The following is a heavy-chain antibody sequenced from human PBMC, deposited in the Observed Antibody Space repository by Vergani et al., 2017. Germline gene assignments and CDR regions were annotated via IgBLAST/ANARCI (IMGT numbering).Heavy chain of an antibody. D-gene: IGHD1-14*01. J-gene: IGHJ4*02. CDR3: ECGMKY. CDR1: GFTFSSYW. V-gene: IGHV3-7*01. Sequence: EVQLVESGGGLVQPGGSLRLSCAASGFTFSSYWMSWVRKAPGKGLVWVANIKQDESEKSYVDSVKGRFTISRANAKNSLYLQMKSLRAEDTAVYYCECGMKYWGQGTLVTVSS. CDR2: IKQDESEK.